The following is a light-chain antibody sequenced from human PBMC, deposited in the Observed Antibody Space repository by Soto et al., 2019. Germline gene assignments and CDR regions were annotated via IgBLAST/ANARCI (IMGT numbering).Light chain of an antibody. Sequence: QSVLTQPPSVSGAPGQRVTISCTGSSSNIGAGYDVHWYQLLPGTAPKLLIYGNSNRPSGVPDRFSGSKSGTSASLAITGLQAEDEADYYCQSYDSSLSGSVFGGGIKVTVL. CDR1: SSNIGAGYD. V-gene: IGLV1-40*01. CDR3: QSYDSSLSGSV. J-gene: IGLJ2*01. CDR2: GNS.